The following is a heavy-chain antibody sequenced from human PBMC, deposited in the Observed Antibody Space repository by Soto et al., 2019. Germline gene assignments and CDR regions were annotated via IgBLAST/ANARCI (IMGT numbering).Heavy chain of an antibody. CDR1: GYTFTSYY. J-gene: IGHJ4*02. CDR3: ARRIAVAGSFDY. V-gene: IGHV1-46*01. D-gene: IGHD6-19*01. Sequence: GASVKVSCKASGYTFTSYYMHWVRQAPGQGLEWMGIINPSGGSTTYAQKFQGRVTMTRDTSTSTAYMELRSLRSDDTAVYYCARRIAVAGSFDYWGQGTLVTVSS. CDR2: INPSGGST.